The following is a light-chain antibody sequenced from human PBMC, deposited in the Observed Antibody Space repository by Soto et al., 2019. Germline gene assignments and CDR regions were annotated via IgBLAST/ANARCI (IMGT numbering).Light chain of an antibody. Sequence: QSVLTQPASVSGSPGQSITVSCSGISSDFGVSNYVSWYQQHPGKAPRLIIFDVNNRPAGVSPRFSGSKSGDTASLTISGLQTEDEAHYFCTSSRGKDLYVFGPGTKVTVL. CDR3: TSSRGKDLYV. V-gene: IGLV2-14*03. CDR2: DVN. J-gene: IGLJ1*01. CDR1: SSDFGVSNY.